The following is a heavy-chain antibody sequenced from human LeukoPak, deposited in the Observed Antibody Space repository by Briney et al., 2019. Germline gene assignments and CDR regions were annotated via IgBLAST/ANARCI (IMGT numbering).Heavy chain of an antibody. Sequence: GASVKVSCKTIGGRFKSYGFSWVRQAPGQGLEWMGGIIPIFDRPNYAQKSEGRVTITADKSTNTTYMELSSLRSEDTAVYYCARDPYYYDSSGYFDYWGQGTLVTVSS. CDR1: GGRFKSYG. CDR3: ARDPYYYDSSGYFDY. J-gene: IGHJ4*02. V-gene: IGHV1-69*06. CDR2: IIPIFDRP. D-gene: IGHD3-22*01.